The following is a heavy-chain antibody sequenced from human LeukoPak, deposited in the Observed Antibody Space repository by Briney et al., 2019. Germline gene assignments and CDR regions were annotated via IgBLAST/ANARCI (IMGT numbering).Heavy chain of an antibody. CDR2: IGSGGYT. CDR1: GFTLSNYD. J-gene: IGHJ4*02. Sequence: GGSLRLSCIASGFTLSNYDMTWVRQTPGKGLEYVSSIGSGGYTFYAGSVKGRFSVSRDISQNTVYLQMNSLRAEDTAMYFCAKKLPGASYYFDFWGQGTLVTVSS. D-gene: IGHD7-27*01. V-gene: IGHV3-23*01. CDR3: AKKLPGASYYFDF.